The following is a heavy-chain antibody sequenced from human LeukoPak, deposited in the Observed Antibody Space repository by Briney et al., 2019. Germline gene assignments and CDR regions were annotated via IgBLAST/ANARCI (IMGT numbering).Heavy chain of an antibody. CDR2: IYYSGST. D-gene: IGHD3-10*01. V-gene: IGHV4-39*07. Sequence: SETLSLTCTVSGGSISSSSYYWGWIRQPPGKGLEWITSIYYSGSTYYNPSLKSRVTISVDTSKNHFSLKLSSVTAADTAVYYCARGGPWFGVYFDYWGQGTLVTVSS. CDR3: ARGGPWFGVYFDY. J-gene: IGHJ4*02. CDR1: GGSISSSSYY.